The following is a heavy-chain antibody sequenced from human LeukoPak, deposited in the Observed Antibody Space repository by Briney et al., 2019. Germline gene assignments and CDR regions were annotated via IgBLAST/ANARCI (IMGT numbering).Heavy chain of an antibody. CDR1: GFTFSSYA. D-gene: IGHD5-18*01. Sequence: GGSLRLSCAASGFTFSSYAMSWVRQAPGKGLEWVSAISGSGGSTYYADSVKGRFTISRDNSKNTLYLQMNSLRAEDTAVYFCARGRGGYSYGYDFDYWGQGTLVTVSS. V-gene: IGHV3-23*01. J-gene: IGHJ4*02. CDR3: ARGRGGYSYGYDFDY. CDR2: ISGSGGST.